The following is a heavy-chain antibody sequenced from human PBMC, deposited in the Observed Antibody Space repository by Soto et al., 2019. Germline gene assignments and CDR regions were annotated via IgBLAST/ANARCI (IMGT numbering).Heavy chain of an antibody. D-gene: IGHD6-13*01. J-gene: IGHJ6*02. V-gene: IGHV5-51*01. Sequence: NGVGYKCVNHWGRRVRKKKGKGLEWMGMIDPGDSDTNYSPSFQGQVTISADKSISTAYLQWSSLKASEIAMYYCARYGIAAADKSYYYGMDVWGQGTTVTVSS. CDR3: ARYGIAAADKSYYYGMDV. CDR1: GYKCVNHW. CDR2: IDPGDSDT.